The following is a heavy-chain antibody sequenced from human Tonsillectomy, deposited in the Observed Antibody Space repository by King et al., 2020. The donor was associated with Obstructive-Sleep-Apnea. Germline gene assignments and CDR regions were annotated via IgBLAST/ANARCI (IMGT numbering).Heavy chain of an antibody. CDR1: GFTFSYDW. CDR2: IKEDGSEK. D-gene: IGHD6-19*01. CDR3: ARGLESSGWYEDRFFQH. J-gene: IGHJ1*01. Sequence: VQLVESGGGLVQPGGSLRLSCAASGFTFSYDWMSWVRQAPGKGLEWVANIKEDGSEKYSVDFVSGRFTISRDNAKNSLYLQMNSPRAEDTAVYYCARGLESSGWYEDRFFQHWGQGTLVTVSS. V-gene: IGHV3-7*01.